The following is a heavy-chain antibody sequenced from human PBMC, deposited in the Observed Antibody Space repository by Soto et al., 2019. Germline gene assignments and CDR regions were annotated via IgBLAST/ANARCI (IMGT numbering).Heavy chain of an antibody. J-gene: IGHJ4*02. D-gene: IGHD1-26*01. CDR1: GFTFSSYG. V-gene: IGHV3-30*18. CDR3: AKDGGSYGFDY. Sequence: QVQLVESGGGVVQPGRSLRLSCAASGFTFSSYGMHWVRQAPGKGLEWVAVISYDGSNKYYADSVKGRFTISRDNSKNTLYRQMNSLRAEDTAVYYCAKDGGSYGFDYWGQGTLVTVSS. CDR2: ISYDGSNK.